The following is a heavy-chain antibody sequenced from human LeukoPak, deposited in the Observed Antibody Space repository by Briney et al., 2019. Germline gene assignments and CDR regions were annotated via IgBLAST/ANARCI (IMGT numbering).Heavy chain of an antibody. CDR1: GFTFDDYA. CDR2: LSWDGGGT. CDR3: AKDMAAYYYASGNIDY. J-gene: IGHJ4*02. Sequence: GSLRLSCAASGFTFDDYAMHWVRQAPGKGLEWFSLLSWDGGGTYYADSVKSRFSISRDNSKNSLYLQMNSLRAEDTALYYCAKDMAAYYYASGNIDYWGQGTLVTVSS. V-gene: IGHV3-43D*03. D-gene: IGHD3-10*01.